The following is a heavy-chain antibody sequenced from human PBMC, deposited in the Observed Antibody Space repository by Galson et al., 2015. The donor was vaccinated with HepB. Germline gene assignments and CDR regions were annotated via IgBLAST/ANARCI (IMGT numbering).Heavy chain of an antibody. D-gene: IGHD2-21*01. CDR3: AKTSYCDGGPCLSGYFDS. CDR1: GITFSTYV. J-gene: IGHJ4*02. V-gene: IGHV3-23*01. Sequence: SLRLSCAAPGITFSTYVMSWVRQAPGKGLEWVSSIVGSGESTFYADSVKGRFTISRDNSRNTLYLQMNRLRDDDTAIYYSAKTSYCDGGPCLSGYFDSWGQGTLVAVPS. CDR2: IVGSGEST.